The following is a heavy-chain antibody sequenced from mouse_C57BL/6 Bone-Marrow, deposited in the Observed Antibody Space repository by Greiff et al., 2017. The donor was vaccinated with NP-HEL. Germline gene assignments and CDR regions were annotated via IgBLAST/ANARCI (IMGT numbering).Heavy chain of an antibody. CDR3: TRDYYYGSRFAY. V-gene: IGHV5-9-1*02. Sequence: EVQVVESGEGLVKPGGSLKLSCAASGFTFSSYAMSWVRQTPEKRLEWVAYISSGGDYIYYADTVKGRFPISRDNAKNTLYLQMSSLKTEDTAMYYCTRDYYYGSRFAYGGQGTLVTVSA. D-gene: IGHD1-1*01. J-gene: IGHJ3*01. CDR2: ISSGGDYI. CDR1: GFTFSSYA.